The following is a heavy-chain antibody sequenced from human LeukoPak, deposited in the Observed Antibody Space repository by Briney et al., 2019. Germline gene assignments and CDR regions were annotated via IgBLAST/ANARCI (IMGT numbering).Heavy chain of an antibody. Sequence: SQTLSLTCTVSGGSVSRGSYHWNWIRQPAGKGLEWLGRLYTSGRTNYNSSLKSRLTMSLDTSNNRFSLGLTSVTASDTAVYYCXRGGXDYFGAXWGQGTVVTXSS. CDR3: XRGGXDYFGAX. CDR1: GGSVSRGSYH. V-gene: IGHV4-61*02. D-gene: IGHD4/OR15-4a*01. J-gene: IGHJ3*01. CDR2: LYTSGRT.